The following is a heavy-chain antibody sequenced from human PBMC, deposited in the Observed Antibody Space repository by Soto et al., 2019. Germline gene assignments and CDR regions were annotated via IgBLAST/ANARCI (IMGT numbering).Heavy chain of an antibody. CDR1: GGSISSYY. Sequence: SETLSLTCTVSGGSISSYYWSWIRQPAGKGLEWIGRIYTSGSINYNPSLKSPVTRSVDTSKNQFSLKLSSVTAADTAVYYCAGFPGDTAMVKYYYYYGMDVWGQGTTVTVSS. CDR3: AGFPGDTAMVKYYYYYGMDV. J-gene: IGHJ6*02. CDR2: IYTSGSI. V-gene: IGHV4-4*07. D-gene: IGHD5-18*01.